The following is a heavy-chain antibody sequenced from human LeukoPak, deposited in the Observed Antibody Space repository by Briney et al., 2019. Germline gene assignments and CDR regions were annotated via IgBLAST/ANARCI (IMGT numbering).Heavy chain of an antibody. V-gene: IGHV4-39*07. D-gene: IGHD3-22*01. CDR2: IYHSGST. J-gene: IGHJ4*02. CDR3: ARDYRMTMLVD. Sequence: SETLSLTCTVSGGSISTSGYYWGWIRQPPGKGLEWIGNIYHSGSTYYNPSLKSRVSISVDTSKNHFSLDLSSVTAADSAIYYCARDYRMTMLVDWGQGTLVTVSS. CDR1: GGSISTSGYY.